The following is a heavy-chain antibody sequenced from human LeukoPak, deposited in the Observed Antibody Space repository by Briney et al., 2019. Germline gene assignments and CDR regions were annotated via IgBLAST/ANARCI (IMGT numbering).Heavy chain of an antibody. CDR3: ARIRRYDYDGFRPGWVYWYFDV. V-gene: IGHV4-59*01. D-gene: IGHD4-23*01. CDR1: GGSISGYY. Sequence: SETLSLTCSVSGGSISGYYWSWIRQPPGKGLEWIGFIYYNGSTNYNPSLKSRITISVDTSKNQFSLKLNSVTAADTAIFYCARIRRYDYDGFRPGWVYWYFDVWGRGTLVTVSS. CDR2: IYYNGST. J-gene: IGHJ2*01.